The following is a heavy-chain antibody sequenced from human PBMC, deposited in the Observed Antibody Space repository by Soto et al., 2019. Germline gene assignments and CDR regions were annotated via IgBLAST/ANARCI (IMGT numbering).Heavy chain of an antibody. CDR1: GYSFTSYW. D-gene: IGHD6-13*01. Sequence: PGEPMKISCKVSGYSFTSYWIGWVRQMPGKGLEWMGIIYPGDSDTRYSPSFQGQVTISADKSISTAYLQWSSLKASDTAMYYCATSSTAQYSSSWYRTDYYYGMDVWGQGTTVTVSS. CDR3: ATSSTAQYSSSWYRTDYYYGMDV. V-gene: IGHV5-51*01. J-gene: IGHJ6*02. CDR2: IYPGDSDT.